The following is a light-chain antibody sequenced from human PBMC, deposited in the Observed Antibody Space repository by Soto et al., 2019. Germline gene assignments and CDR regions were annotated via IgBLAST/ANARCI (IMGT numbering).Light chain of an antibody. CDR2: DNT. Sequence: QSVLTQPPSVSGAPGQRVTISCTGGSSNIGTGYAVHWYQQLPGTAPKLLIYDNTDRPSGVPARFSSSKSGASASLAITGLRAEDEAEYYCQSYDSSLRGWVFGGGTKVTVL. CDR3: QSYDSSLRGWV. CDR1: SSNIGTGYA. J-gene: IGLJ3*02. V-gene: IGLV1-40*01.